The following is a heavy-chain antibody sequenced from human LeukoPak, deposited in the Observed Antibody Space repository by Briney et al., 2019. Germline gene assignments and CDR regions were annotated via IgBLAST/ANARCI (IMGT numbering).Heavy chain of an antibody. CDR1: GFTFSSYS. D-gene: IGHD3-22*01. J-gene: IGHJ4*02. CDR2: ISSSGSTI. CDR3: ARADTYYYDSSGYCFDY. V-gene: IGHV3-48*04. Sequence: TGGSLRLSCAASGFTFSSYSMNWVRQAPGKGLEWVSYISSSGSTIYYADSVKGRFTISRDNAKNSLYLQMNSLRAEDTAVYYCARADTYYYDSSGYCFDYWGQGTLVTVSS.